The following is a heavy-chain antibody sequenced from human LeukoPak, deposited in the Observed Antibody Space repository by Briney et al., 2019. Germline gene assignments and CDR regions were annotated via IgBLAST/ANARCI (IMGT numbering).Heavy chain of an antibody. V-gene: IGHV3-21*01. CDR3: ARGYVGGNWFDP. Sequence: GGSLRLSCAASGFTFNTYNMNWVRQAPGKGLEWVSSISSSSSSYIYYADSVKGRFTISRDNAKNSLYLQMNSLRAEDTAVYYCARGYVGGNWFDPWGQGTLVTVSS. J-gene: IGHJ5*02. CDR2: ISSSSSSYI. D-gene: IGHD1-26*01. CDR1: GFTFNTYN.